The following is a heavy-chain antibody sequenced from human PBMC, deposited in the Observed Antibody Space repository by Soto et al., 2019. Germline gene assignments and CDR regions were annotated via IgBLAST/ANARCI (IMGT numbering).Heavy chain of an antibody. CDR2: IIPILGIA. CDR1: GGTFSSYT. D-gene: IGHD2-2*01. Sequence: SVKVSCKASGGTFSSYTISWVRQAPGQGLEWMGRIIPILGIANYAQKFQGRVTITADKSTSTAYMELSSLRSEDTAVYYCARDSKEGWFDPWGQGTLVTVSS. CDR3: ARDSKEGWFDP. J-gene: IGHJ5*02. V-gene: IGHV1-69*04.